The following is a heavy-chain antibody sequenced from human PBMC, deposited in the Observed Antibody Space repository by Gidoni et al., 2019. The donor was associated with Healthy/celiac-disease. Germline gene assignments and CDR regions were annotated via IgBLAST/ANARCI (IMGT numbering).Heavy chain of an antibody. V-gene: IGHV1-69*01. J-gene: IGHJ4*02. CDR3: ARPHSYYYDSSGYFDY. CDR2: IFPIFGTA. D-gene: IGHD3-22*01. CDR1: GGTFSSYA. Sequence: QVQLVQSGAEVKKPGSSVKVSCRASGGTFSSYAISWVRQAPAQGLEWMGGIFPIFGTANYEQKFQGRVTITADESTSTAYMELSSLRSEDTAVYYCARPHSYYYDSSGYFDYWGQGTLVTVSS.